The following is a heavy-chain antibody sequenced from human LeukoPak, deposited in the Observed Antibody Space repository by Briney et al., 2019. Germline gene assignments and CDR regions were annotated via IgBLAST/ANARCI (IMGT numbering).Heavy chain of an antibody. J-gene: IGHJ1*01. D-gene: IGHD6-19*01. V-gene: IGHV4-59*08. CDR3: ARHGYSSGWGNEYFQH. Sequence: PSETLSLTCTVSGGSISSYYWSWIRQPPGKGLEWIGYIYYSGSTNYNPSLKSRVTISVDTSKNQFSLKLSSMTAADTAVYYCARHGYSSGWGNEYFQHWGQGTLVTVSS. CDR1: GGSISSYY. CDR2: IYYSGST.